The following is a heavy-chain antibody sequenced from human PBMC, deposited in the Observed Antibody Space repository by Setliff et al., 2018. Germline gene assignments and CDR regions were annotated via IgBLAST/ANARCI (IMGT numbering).Heavy chain of an antibody. V-gene: IGHV4-61*02. D-gene: IGHD1-1*01. CDR1: GGSISSGNHF. CDR2: IYTSGSP. Sequence: SETLSLTCTLSGGSISSGNHFWSWIRQPAGKGLELIGRIYTSGSPKYIPSLKSRVTMSVDTSKNQFSLRLDSVTAADTAVYYCASGRRDSYNFADWYFDLWGPGTLVTVSS. J-gene: IGHJ2*01. CDR3: ASGRRDSYNFADWYFDL.